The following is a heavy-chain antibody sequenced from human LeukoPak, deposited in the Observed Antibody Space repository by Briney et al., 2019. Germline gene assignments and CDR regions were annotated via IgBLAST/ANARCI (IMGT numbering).Heavy chain of an antibody. Sequence: GGSLRLSCAASGLTFSSYAMSWVRQAPGKGLEWVSAISGSGGSTYYADSVKGRFTISRDNAKNSLYLQMNSLRAEDTAVYYCARLAVVVVITSNFDYWGQGTLVTVSS. CDR3: ARLAVVVVITSNFDY. D-gene: IGHD3-22*01. J-gene: IGHJ4*02. V-gene: IGHV3-23*01. CDR2: ISGSGGST. CDR1: GLTFSSYA.